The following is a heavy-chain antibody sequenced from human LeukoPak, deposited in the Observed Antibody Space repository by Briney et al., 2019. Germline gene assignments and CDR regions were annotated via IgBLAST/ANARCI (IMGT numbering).Heavy chain of an antibody. CDR3: ASQVVPAATYYYYYGMDV. J-gene: IGHJ6*02. V-gene: IGHV3-48*04. D-gene: IGHD2-2*01. Sequence: GGSLRLSCAASGFTFSSYAMSWVRQAPGKGLEWVSYISSSGSTIYYADSVKGRFTISRDNAKNSLYLQMNSLRAEDTAVYYCASQVVPAATYYYYYGMDVWGQGTTVTVSS. CDR1: GFTFSSYA. CDR2: ISSSGSTI.